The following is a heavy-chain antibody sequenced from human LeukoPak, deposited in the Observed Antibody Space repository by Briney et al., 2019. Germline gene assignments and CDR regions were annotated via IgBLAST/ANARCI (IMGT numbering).Heavy chain of an antibody. CDR3: ARRPVSGWRWEYYFDY. Sequence: ASVKVSCKASGYTFTSYGISWVRQAPGQGLEWMGWISAYSGNTNYAQKLQGRVTMTTDTSTSTAYMELRSLRSDDTAVYYCARRPVSGWRWEYYFDYWGQGTLVTVSS. J-gene: IGHJ4*02. CDR1: GYTFTSYG. V-gene: IGHV1-18*01. D-gene: IGHD6-19*01. CDR2: ISAYSGNT.